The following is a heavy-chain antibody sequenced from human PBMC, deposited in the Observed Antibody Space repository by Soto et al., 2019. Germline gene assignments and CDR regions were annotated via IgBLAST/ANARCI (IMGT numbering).Heavy chain of an antibody. CDR3: AKDRGNSSRYLRYYYYYGMDV. D-gene: IGHD6-13*01. V-gene: IGHV3-30*18. CDR2: ISYDGSNK. CDR1: GFTFSSYG. Sequence: GGSLRLSCAASGFTFSSYGMHWVRQAPGKGLEWVAVISYDGSNKYYADSVKGRFTISRDNSKNTLYLQMNSLRAEDTAVYYCAKDRGNSSRYLRYYYYYGMDVWGQGTTVTVSS. J-gene: IGHJ6*02.